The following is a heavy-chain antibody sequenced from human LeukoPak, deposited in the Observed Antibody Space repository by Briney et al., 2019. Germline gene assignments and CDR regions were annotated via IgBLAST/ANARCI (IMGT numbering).Heavy chain of an antibody. J-gene: IGHJ4*02. V-gene: IGHV3-7*03. Sequence: GGSLRLSCAASGFTFSSYWMSWVRQAPGKGLEWVANIKQDGSEKYYVDSVKGRFTISRDNAKNSLYLQMSSLRAEDTAVYYCARDDAYGDYYFDYWGQGTLVTVSS. CDR3: ARDDAYGDYYFDY. CDR1: GFTFSSYW. CDR2: IKQDGSEK. D-gene: IGHD4-17*01.